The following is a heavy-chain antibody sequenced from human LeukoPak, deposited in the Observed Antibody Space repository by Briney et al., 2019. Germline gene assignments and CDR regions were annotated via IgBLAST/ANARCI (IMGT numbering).Heavy chain of an antibody. Sequence: GGSLRLSCAASGFIVSSNYMSWVRQAPGKGLEWVSVIYSDGSTYYADSVKGRFTISRDNSKNTLYLQMNSLRAEDTAVYYCARVYPHPWHYFDYGGRGTVVTVSS. D-gene: IGHD2-2*02. CDR1: GFIVSSNY. V-gene: IGHV3-53*01. J-gene: IGHJ4*02. CDR2: IYSDGST. CDR3: ARVYPHPWHYFDY.